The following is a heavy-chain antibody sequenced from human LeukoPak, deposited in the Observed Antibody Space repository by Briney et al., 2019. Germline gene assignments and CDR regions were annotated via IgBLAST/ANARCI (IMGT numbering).Heavy chain of an antibody. J-gene: IGHJ4*02. CDR2: IYYSGSS. D-gene: IGHD6-13*01. CDR3: ARHAGADYSSWNYFDY. CDR1: GGSISSSSYY. V-gene: IGHV4-61*05. Sequence: NPSLTCTVSGGSISSSSYYWSWIRQHPGKGLEWIGYIYYSGSSNYNPSLKSRATISLDTSKNQFSLKLSSVTAADTAVYYCARHAGADYSSWNYFDYWGQGTLVTVSS.